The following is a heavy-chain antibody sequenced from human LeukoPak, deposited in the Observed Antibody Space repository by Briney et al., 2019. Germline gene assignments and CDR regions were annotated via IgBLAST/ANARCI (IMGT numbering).Heavy chain of an antibody. D-gene: IGHD6-13*01. CDR1: GFTFSSYW. CDR2: IKQDGSEK. J-gene: IGHJ6*03. Sequence: PGGSLRLSCAASGFTFSSYWMSWVRQAPGKGLEWVANIKQDGSEKYYVDSVKGRFTISRDNAKNSLYLQMNSLRAEDTAVYYCARDNYGIAAAGTYYYYMDVWGKGTTVTISS. V-gene: IGHV3-7*01. CDR3: ARDNYGIAAAGTYYYYMDV.